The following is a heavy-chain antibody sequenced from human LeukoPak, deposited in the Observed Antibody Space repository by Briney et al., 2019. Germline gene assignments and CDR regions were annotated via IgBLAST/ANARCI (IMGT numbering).Heavy chain of an antibody. Sequence: SETLSLTCAVYGGSFSGYYWSWIRQPPGKGLEWIGYIYHSGSTYYNPSLKSRVTISVDRSKNQFSLKLSSVTAADTAVYYCARGRSGWLQLSGVFDYWGQGALVTVSS. D-gene: IGHD5-24*01. V-gene: IGHV4-34*01. CDR3: ARGRSGWLQLSGVFDY. J-gene: IGHJ4*02. CDR1: GGSFSGYY. CDR2: IYHSGST.